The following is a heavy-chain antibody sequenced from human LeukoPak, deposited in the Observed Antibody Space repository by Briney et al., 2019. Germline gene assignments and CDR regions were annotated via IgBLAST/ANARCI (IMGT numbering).Heavy chain of an antibody. CDR1: GFTFSSYS. CDR2: ISSSSSYI. Sequence: GGSLRLSCAAPGFTFSSYSMNWVRQAPGKGLEWVSSISSSSSYIYYADSVKGRFTISRDNAKNSLYLQMNSLRAEDTAVYYCAREPDYGDYVRYFDYWGQGTLVTVSS. D-gene: IGHD4-17*01. CDR3: AREPDYGDYVRYFDY. J-gene: IGHJ4*02. V-gene: IGHV3-21*01.